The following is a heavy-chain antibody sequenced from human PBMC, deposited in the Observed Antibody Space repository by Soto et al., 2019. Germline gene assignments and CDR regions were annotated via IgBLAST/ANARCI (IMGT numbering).Heavy chain of an antibody. D-gene: IGHD2-21*02. CDR2: IIPILGIA. Sequence: QVQLVQSGAEVKKPGSSVKVSCKASGGTFSSYIISWVRQAPGQGVEWMGRIIPILGIANYAQNFQGRVKIPEDKSTSTAYMELRSLRSEDTAVYYCARIQPYDCVDYWGQGSLVTVSS. V-gene: IGHV1-69*02. J-gene: IGHJ4*02. CDR1: GGTFSSYI. CDR3: ARIQPYDCVDY.